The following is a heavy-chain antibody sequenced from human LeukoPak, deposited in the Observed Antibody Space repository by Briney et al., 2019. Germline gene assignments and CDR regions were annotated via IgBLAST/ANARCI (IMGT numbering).Heavy chain of an antibody. CDR1: GGSISSYY. Sequence: SETLSLTCTVSGGSISSYYWSWIRQPAGKGLEWIGRIYTSGSTNYNPSLKSRVTISVDTSKNQFSLKLSSVTAADTAVYYCARAEVWYYGSGSYYVDYWGQGTLVTVSS. D-gene: IGHD3-10*01. J-gene: IGHJ4*02. CDR2: IYTSGST. CDR3: ARAEVWYYGSGSYYVDY. V-gene: IGHV4-4*07.